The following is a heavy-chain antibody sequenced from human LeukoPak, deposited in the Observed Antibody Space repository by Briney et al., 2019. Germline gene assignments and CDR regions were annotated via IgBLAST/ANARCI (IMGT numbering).Heavy chain of an antibody. D-gene: IGHD1-26*01. J-gene: IGHJ5*02. V-gene: IGHV1-2*02. CDR2: INLNSGGT. Sequence: ASVKVSCKASGYTFTGYYMHWVRQAPGQGLEWMGWINLNSGGTNYAQKFQGRVTMTRDTSISTAYMELSRLRSDDTAVYYCARAWEAVWFDPWGQGTLVTVSS. CDR3: ARAWEAVWFDP. CDR1: GYTFTGYY.